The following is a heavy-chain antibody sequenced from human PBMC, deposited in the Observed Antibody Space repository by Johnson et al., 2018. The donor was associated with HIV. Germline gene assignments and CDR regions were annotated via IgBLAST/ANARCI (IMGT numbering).Heavy chain of an antibody. CDR3: ALGEYGEVFDI. J-gene: IGHJ3*02. CDR2: IYSGGRT. Sequence: EQLVESGGGLLQPGGSLRLSCAASGFIVISNYMSWVRQDPGKGLEWVSGIYSGGRTYYAESVKGRFTISRDNSKNTLYLQMNSLRAEDTAVYYCALGEYGEVFDIWGQGTMVTVSS. CDR1: GFIVISNY. D-gene: IGHD4-17*01. V-gene: IGHV3-53*01.